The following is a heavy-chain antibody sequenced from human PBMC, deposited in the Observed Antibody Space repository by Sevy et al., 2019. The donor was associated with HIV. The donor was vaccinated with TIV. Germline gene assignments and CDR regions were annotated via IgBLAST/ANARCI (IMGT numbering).Heavy chain of an antibody. CDR2: ISGSGGST. V-gene: IGHV3-23*01. Sequence: GGSLRLSCAASGFTFSSYAMSWVRQAPGKGLEWVSAISGSGGSTYYADSVKGRFTISRDNSKNTLYLQMNSLRAEATAVYYCAKEGGDYGSGSYYPYYYYYGMDVWGQGTTVTVSS. CDR1: GFTFSSYA. J-gene: IGHJ6*02. D-gene: IGHD3-10*01. CDR3: AKEGGDYGSGSYYPYYYYYGMDV.